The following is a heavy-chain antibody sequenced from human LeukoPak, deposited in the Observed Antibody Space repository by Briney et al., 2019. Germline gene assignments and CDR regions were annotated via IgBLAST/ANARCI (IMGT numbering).Heavy chain of an antibody. CDR2: ISGSGGST. D-gene: IGHD3-22*01. V-gene: IGHV3-23*01. J-gene: IGHJ4*02. Sequence: GGSLRLSCAASGFTFSSYAMSWVRQAPGKGLEWVSAISGSGGSTYYADSVKGRFTISRDNSKNTLYLQMNSPRAEDTAVYYCESSGYYYYFDYWGQGTLVTVSS. CDR1: GFTFSSYA. CDR3: ESSGYYYYFDY.